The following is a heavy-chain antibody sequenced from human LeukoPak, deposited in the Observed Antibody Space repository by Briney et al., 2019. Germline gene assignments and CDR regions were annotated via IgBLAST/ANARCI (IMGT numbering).Heavy chain of an antibody. CDR2: ISGSGDST. D-gene: IGHD3-10*01. V-gene: IGHV3-23*01. CDR3: AKVHGSGSYPDAFDI. J-gene: IGHJ3*02. Sequence: GGSLRLSCAASGFTFSSYALSWVRQAPGKGPEWVSVISGSGDSTYYADSVKGRFTISRDNSKNTLYLQMNSLRAEDTAVYYCAKVHGSGSYPDAFDIWGQGTMVTVSS. CDR1: GFTFSSYA.